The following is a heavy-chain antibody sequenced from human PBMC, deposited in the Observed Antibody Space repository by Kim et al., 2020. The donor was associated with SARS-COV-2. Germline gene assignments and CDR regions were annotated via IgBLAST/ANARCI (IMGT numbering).Heavy chain of an antibody. CDR2: ISAYNGNT. CDR1: GYTFTSYG. Sequence: ASVKVSCKASGYTFTSYGISWVRQAPGQGLEWMGWISAYNGNTNYAQKLQGRVTMTTDTSTSTAYMELRSLRSDDTAVYYCARDALSYYYGSGSKYYYYGMDVWGQGTTVTVSS. J-gene: IGHJ6*02. D-gene: IGHD3-10*01. V-gene: IGHV1-18*01. CDR3: ARDALSYYYGSGSKYYYYGMDV.